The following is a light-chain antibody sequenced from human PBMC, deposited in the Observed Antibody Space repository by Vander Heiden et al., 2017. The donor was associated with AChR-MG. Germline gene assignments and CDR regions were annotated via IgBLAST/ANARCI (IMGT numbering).Light chain of an antibody. CDR1: QSVSIR. CDR3: HQYNNWPHT. CDR2: GAS. Sequence: EIMMTQSPATLSVSPGERATLSCRASQSVSIRLAWYQQRPGRAPRLLISGASTRATGIPARFSGSGSGTEFTLTISSLGSEDSAIYYCHQYNNWPHTFGQGTELEIK. J-gene: IGKJ2*01. V-gene: IGKV3-15*01.